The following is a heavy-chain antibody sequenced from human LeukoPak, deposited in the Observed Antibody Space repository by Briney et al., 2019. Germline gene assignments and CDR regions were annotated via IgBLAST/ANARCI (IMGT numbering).Heavy chain of an antibody. D-gene: IGHD2-2*01. CDR3: AKDKPRYCSSTSCYYGMDV. J-gene: IGHJ6*02. Sequence: GGSLRLSCAASGFTFDDYAMHWVRQAPGKGLEWVSGISWNSGSIGYADSVKGRFTISRDNAKNSLYLQMNSLRAEDTALYYRAKDKPRYCSSTSCYYGMDVWGQGTTVTVSS. CDR2: ISWNSGSI. V-gene: IGHV3-9*01. CDR1: GFTFDDYA.